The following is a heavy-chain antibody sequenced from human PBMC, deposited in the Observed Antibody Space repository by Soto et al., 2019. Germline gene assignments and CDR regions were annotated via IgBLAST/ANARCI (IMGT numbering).Heavy chain of an antibody. Sequence: ASVKVSCKASGYTFTGYYMHWVRQAPGQGLEWMGWINPNSGGTNYAQKFQGRVTMTRDTSISTAYMELSRLRSDDTAAYYCARAHREGTDIGDIWGQGTMVTVSS. CDR1: GYTFTGYY. CDR3: ARAHREGTDIGDI. V-gene: IGHV1-2*02. CDR2: INPNSGGT. D-gene: IGHD1-7*01. J-gene: IGHJ3*02.